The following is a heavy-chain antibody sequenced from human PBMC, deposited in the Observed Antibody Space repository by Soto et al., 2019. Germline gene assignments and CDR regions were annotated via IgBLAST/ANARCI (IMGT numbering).Heavy chain of an antibody. CDR1: GFTFDDYT. CDR3: AKDITYFGSGSCRASYYYYGMDV. V-gene: IGHV3-43*01. J-gene: IGHJ6*02. D-gene: IGHD3-10*01. Sequence: GGSLRLSCAASGFTFDDYTMHWVRQAPGKGLEWVSLISWDGGSTYYADSVKGRFTISRDNSKNSLYLQMNSLRTEDTALYYCAKDITYFGSGSCRASYYYYGMDVWGQGTTVTVSS. CDR2: ISWDGGST.